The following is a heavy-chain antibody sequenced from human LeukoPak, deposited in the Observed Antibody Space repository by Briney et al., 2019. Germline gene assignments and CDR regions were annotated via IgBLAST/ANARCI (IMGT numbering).Heavy chain of an antibody. CDR1: GFTVSSNY. CDR3: ARDFTTNYSPGAFDI. D-gene: IGHD2-21*01. V-gene: IGHV3-66*02. J-gene: IGHJ3*02. CDR2: IYSGGST. Sequence: GGYLRLSCAASGFTVSSNYMSWVRQAPGKGLEWVSVIYSGGSTYYADSVKGRFTISRDNSKNTLYLQMNSLRAEDTAVYYCARDFTTNYSPGAFDIWGQGTMVTVSS.